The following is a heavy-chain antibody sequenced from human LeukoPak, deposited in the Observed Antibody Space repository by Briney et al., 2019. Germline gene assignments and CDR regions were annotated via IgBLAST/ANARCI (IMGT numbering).Heavy chain of an antibody. Sequence: GSLRLSCAGSGFSFSSNTMSWVRQAPGRGLEWVSAISNNGGRTDYADSVTGRFTISRDNSKSTLYLHMDSLRAEDTAVYYCARDEDTSALSEYWGQGTLVTVSS. D-gene: IGHD2/OR15-2a*01. CDR3: ARDEDTSALSEY. CDR1: GFSFSSNT. J-gene: IGHJ4*02. CDR2: ISNNGGRT. V-gene: IGHV3-23*01.